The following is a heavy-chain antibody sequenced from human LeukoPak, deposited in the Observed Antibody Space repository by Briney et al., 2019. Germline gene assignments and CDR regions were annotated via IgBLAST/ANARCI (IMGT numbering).Heavy chain of an antibody. D-gene: IGHD3-10*01. CDR2: SSTYNGDR. V-gene: IGHV1-18*01. Sequence: ASVRVSCKASGYTFNKYGISWLRQAPGQGLEWMGWSSTYNGDRKSAQKLQGRVTMTTDTPTSTAYMELGSLRSDDTAMYYSARDRSGSLVAFDIWGQGTMVTVSP. CDR3: ARDRSGSLVAFDI. J-gene: IGHJ3*02. CDR1: GYTFNKYG.